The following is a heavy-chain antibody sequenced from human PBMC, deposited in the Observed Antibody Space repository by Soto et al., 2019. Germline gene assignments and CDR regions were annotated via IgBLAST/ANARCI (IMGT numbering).Heavy chain of an antibody. CDR3: AKGFIRDCGGDCTVDT. V-gene: IGHV3-23*01. CDR2: ISATGGST. CDR1: GFTFSSYT. J-gene: IGHJ5*02. Sequence: EVQLLESGGGLVQPGGSLRLSCAASGFTFSSYTMSWVRQAPGKGLEWVSGISATGGSTYYADSVKGRFTFSRDNSKNTLYLPMNSLRAEDTAVYYCAKGFIRDCGGDCTVDTWGQGTLVTVSS. D-gene: IGHD2-21*02.